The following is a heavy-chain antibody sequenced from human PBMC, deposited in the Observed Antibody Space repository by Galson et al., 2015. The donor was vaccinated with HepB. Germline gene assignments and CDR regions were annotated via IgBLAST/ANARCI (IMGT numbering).Heavy chain of an antibody. D-gene: IGHD2-15*01. Sequence: SVKVSCKASGYNFITSAMQWARQAPGQRLEWMGWINAGNGNTRYSQKFQGRVTITRDTSASTVYLELSSLRSEDTAVYYCANSIRNSFDYWGQGTLVTVSS. CDR3: ANSIRNSFDY. J-gene: IGHJ4*02. CDR1: GYNFITSA. V-gene: IGHV1-3*01. CDR2: INAGNGNT.